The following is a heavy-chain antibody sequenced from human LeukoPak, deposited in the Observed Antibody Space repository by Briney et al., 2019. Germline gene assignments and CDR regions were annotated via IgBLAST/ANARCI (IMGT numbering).Heavy chain of an antibody. V-gene: IGHV4-59*11. D-gene: IGHD1-1*01. Sequence: PSETLSLTCTVSGASISSHYWSWIRQPPGKGLEWIGYIYHTGSTDYSPSLKGRLTISQDTSKNQISLSLTSVTTADTAMYYCARGGRWYKFDSWGQGILVSVSS. CDR1: GASISSHY. J-gene: IGHJ5*01. CDR3: ARGGRWYKFDS. CDR2: IYHTGST.